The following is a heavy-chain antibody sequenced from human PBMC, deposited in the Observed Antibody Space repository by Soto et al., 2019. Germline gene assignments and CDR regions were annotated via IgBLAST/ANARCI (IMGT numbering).Heavy chain of an antibody. V-gene: IGHV3-33*01. CDR2: IWYDGSNT. D-gene: IGHD4-17*01. J-gene: IGHJ2*01. Sequence: QVQLVESGGGVVQPGRSLRLSCAASGFTFSNYGMHWVRQAPGKGLELVALIWYDGSNTYYADSVKGRFTISRDNSKNTLFLQMNSLRAEDTAVYYCASTTATTFGWYFDLWGRGTLVTVSS. CDR3: ASTTATTFGWYFDL. CDR1: GFTFSNYG.